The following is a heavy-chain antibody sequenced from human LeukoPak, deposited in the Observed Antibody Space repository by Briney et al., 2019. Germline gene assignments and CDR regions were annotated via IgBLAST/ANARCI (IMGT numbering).Heavy chain of an antibody. CDR2: IYSSGRT. CDR1: GDSISSGSYY. Sequence: SETLSLTCTVSGDSISSGSYYRSWIRQPAGKGLEWIGRIYSSGRTNYNPSLKSRVTISVDTSKNQFSLRLSSVTAADTAVYYCAKESGGSYDYWGQGTLVTVSS. J-gene: IGHJ4*02. CDR3: AKESGGSYDY. V-gene: IGHV4-61*02. D-gene: IGHD2-15*01.